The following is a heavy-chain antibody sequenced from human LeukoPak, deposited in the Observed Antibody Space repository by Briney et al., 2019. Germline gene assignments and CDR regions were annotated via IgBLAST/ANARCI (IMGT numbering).Heavy chain of an antibody. CDR2: IKPSGGGT. J-gene: IGHJ1*01. CDR1: GYTFTNDY. V-gene: IGHV1-46*01. D-gene: IGHD3-22*01. Sequence: ASVKASCKVSGYTFTNDYVRGVRQAPGQGLGWMGIIKPSGGGTSYALKFQGRVTMTRDTSTSTAYMELSSLRSEHTAVYYCARDHFDSSGYYYLLGYFEHWGQGTLVTVSS. CDR3: ARDHFDSSGYYYLLGYFEH.